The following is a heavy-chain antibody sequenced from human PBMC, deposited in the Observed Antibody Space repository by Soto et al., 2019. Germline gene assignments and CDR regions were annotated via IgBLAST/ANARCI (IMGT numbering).Heavy chain of an antibody. CDR3: ARGTRIKLWLPPAFDI. CDR1: GGSFSGYY. V-gene: IGHV4-34*01. D-gene: IGHD5-18*01. J-gene: IGHJ3*02. Sequence: PSETLSLTCAVYGGSFSGYYWSWIRQPPGKGLEWIGEINHSGSTNYNPSLKSRVTISVDTSKNQFSLKLSSVTAADTAVYYCARGTRIKLWLPPAFDIWGQGTMVTVSS. CDR2: INHSGST.